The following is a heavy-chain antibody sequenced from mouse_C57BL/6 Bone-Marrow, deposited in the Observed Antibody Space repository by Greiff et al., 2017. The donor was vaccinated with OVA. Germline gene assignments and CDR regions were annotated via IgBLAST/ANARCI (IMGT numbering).Heavy chain of an antibody. CDR2: IDPETGCT. CDR3: TRGYSNYYAMDY. J-gene: IGHJ4*01. D-gene: IGHD2-5*01. Sequence: QVQLQQSGAELVRPGASVTLSCKASGYTFTDYDMHWVKQTPVHGLEWIGAIDPETGCTAYNQKFKGKAILTADKSSSTAYMELRSLTAENSAVYYCTRGYSNYYAMDYWGQGTSVTVSS. CDR1: GYTFTDYD. V-gene: IGHV1-15*01.